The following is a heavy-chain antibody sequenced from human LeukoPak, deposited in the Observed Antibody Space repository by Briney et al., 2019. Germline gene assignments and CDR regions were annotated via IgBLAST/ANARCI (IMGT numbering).Heavy chain of an antibody. CDR3: ARVYLERLTAGYFDH. D-gene: IGHD3-3*01. CDR2: IKDDGSEK. V-gene: IGHV3-7*04. Sequence: GGSLRLSCAASGFTFGTYWMTWVRQAPGKGLEWVANIKDDGSEKKYVDSVKGRFTISRDNAKNSLYLQMNSLRAEDTAVYYCARVYLERLTAGYFDHWGQGTWVTVSP. CDR1: GFTFGTYW. J-gene: IGHJ4*02.